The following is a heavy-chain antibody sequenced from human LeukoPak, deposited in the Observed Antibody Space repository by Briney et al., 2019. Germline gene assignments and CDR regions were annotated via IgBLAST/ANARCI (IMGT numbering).Heavy chain of an antibody. D-gene: IGHD1-26*01. CDR2: ISGSGGST. Sequence: GGSLRLSCAASGFTFSSYAMSWVRQAPGKGLEWVSAISGSGGSTYYADSVKGRFTISRDNSKNTLYLQMNSLKTEDTAVYYCTTGGQDSGSYNEGYWGQGTLVTVSS. V-gene: IGHV3-23*01. J-gene: IGHJ4*02. CDR1: GFTFSSYA. CDR3: TTGGQDSGSYNEGY.